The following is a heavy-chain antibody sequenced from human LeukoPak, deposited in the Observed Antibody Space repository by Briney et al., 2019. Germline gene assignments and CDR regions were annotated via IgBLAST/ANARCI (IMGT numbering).Heavy chain of an antibody. CDR3: ARDEPDSSSWYGDAFDI. J-gene: IGHJ3*02. CDR1: GGSISIYH. V-gene: IGHV4-4*07. CDR2: IKTSGST. D-gene: IGHD6-13*01. Sequence: SETLSLTCTVSGGSISIYHWSWIRQPAGKGLEWIGRIKTSGSTNYNPSLKSRVTMSLDTSKNQFSLKLSSVTAADTAIYYCARDEPDSSSWYGDAFDIWGQGTVVTVSS.